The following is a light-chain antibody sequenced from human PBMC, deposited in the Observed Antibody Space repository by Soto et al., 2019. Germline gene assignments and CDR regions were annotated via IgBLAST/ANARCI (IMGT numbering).Light chain of an antibody. J-gene: IGKJ4*01. CDR3: QQANSFPLT. Sequence: DIQMTQSPSTLSASIGDRVTIPCRATQSISSWLAWYQQKPGEAPKLLIYAASSLQSGVPSRFSGSGSGTDFTLTISSLQPEDFATYYCQQANSFPLTFGGGTKVDIK. V-gene: IGKV1-12*01. CDR2: AAS. CDR1: QSISSW.